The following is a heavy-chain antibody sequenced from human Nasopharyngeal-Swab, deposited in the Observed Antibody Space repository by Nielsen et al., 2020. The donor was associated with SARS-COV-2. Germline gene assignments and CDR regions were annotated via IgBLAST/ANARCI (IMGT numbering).Heavy chain of an antibody. CDR3: ARMSVYDGSGYYPTYFDY. J-gene: IGHJ4*02. D-gene: IGHD3-22*01. CDR2: IDPSDSYT. V-gene: IGHV5-10-1*01. Sequence: GGSLRLSCKGSGYSFTSYWISWVRQMPGKGLEWMGRIDPSDSYTNYSPSFQGHVTISADKSISTAYLQWSSLKASDTAMYYCARMSVYDGSGYYPTYFDYWGQGTLVTVSS. CDR1: GYSFTSYW.